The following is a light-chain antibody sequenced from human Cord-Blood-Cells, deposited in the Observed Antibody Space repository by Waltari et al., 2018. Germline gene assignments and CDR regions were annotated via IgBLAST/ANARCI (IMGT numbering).Light chain of an antibody. Sequence: QSALTQPRSVSGSPGQSVTISCTGTSSDVGGYNYLPWYQQHPGKAPKLMIYEVSKRPSGVPDLFSGSKSGNTASLTISGLQAEDEADYYCCSYAGSYTLVFGGGTKLTVL. CDR3: CSYAGSYTLV. J-gene: IGLJ2*01. CDR2: EVS. CDR1: SSDVGGYNY. V-gene: IGLV2-11*01.